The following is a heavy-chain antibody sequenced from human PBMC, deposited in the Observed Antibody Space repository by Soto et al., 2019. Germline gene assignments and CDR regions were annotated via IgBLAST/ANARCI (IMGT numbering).Heavy chain of an antibody. V-gene: IGHV4-31*01. CDR1: GGSFSSGGYY. CDR3: ARLSSSAGPMEY. Sequence: QVQLQESGPGLIEPSQTLTLTCTVSGGSFSSGGYYWNWIRQHPGKDLEWIGNTYYRGNTYYNPSLNSLVTISADTSKSQFSVKLSSVTAEDTAVYYGARLSSSAGPMEYWGQGTLVTVSS. D-gene: IGHD6-19*01. CDR2: TYYRGNT. J-gene: IGHJ4*02.